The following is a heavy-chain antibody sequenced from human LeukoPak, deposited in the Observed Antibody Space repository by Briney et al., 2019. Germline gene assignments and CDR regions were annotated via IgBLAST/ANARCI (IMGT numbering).Heavy chain of an antibody. D-gene: IGHD6-13*01. V-gene: IGHV1-46*01. CDR2: INPSGGST. Sequence: GASVKVSCKASGYTFTSYYMHWVRQAPGQGLEWMGIINPSGGSTSYAQKFQGRVTMTRDMSTSTVYMELSRLRSDDTAVYYCARDPAAGTIPSYYYYYYMDVWGKGTTVTVSS. CDR1: GYTFTSYY. CDR3: ARDPAAGTIPSYYYYYYMDV. J-gene: IGHJ6*03.